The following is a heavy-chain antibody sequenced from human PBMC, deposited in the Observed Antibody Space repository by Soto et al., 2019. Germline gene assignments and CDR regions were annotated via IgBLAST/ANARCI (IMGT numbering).Heavy chain of an antibody. CDR1: GFSLSTSGVG. CDR2: IYWNDDK. V-gene: IGHV2-5*01. Sequence: QITLKESGPTLVKPTQTLTLTCTFSGFSLSTSGVGVGWIRQPPGKTLEWLALIYWNDDKRYSPSLKSRLTITKDTSKNQVVLTMTNMDPVDTATYYCASSVPYDYGGPNWFDPWGQGTLVTVSS. CDR3: ASSVPYDYGGPNWFDP. D-gene: IGHD4-17*01. J-gene: IGHJ5*02.